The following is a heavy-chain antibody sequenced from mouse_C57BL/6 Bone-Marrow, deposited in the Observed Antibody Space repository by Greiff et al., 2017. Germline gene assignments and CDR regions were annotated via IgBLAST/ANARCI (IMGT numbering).Heavy chain of an antibody. CDR2: IYPGGDYI. D-gene: IGHD2-4*01. V-gene: IGHV1-63*01. CDR1: GFTFTNYW. Sequence: QVQLKESGAELVRPGTSVKISCKASGFTFTNYWIGWAKQRPGNGLEWIADIYPGGDYIYYNEKFKGKFTLTADKSSSTAYMQFSSLTSEDYAIYYGASSGDYDQYAFWGQGTLVTVSA. J-gene: IGHJ3*01. CDR3: ASSGDYDQYAF.